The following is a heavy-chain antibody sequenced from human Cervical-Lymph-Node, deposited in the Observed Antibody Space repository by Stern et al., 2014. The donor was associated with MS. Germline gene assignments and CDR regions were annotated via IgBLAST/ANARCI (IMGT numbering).Heavy chain of an antibody. D-gene: IGHD7-27*01. V-gene: IGHV3-15*01. CDR3: TNENWGRFEN. J-gene: IGHJ4*02. CDR1: GFSFSNAW. CDR2: IRRKTEGGTT. Sequence: EVQLVQSGGGFVKPGGSLRLSCVVSGFSFSNAWMGWVRQAPGKGLEWVCRIRRKTEGGTTDYAASVKGRFIISRDDSQDTVYLQMNSLKTEDTAVYYCTNENWGRFENWGQGTQVTVSS.